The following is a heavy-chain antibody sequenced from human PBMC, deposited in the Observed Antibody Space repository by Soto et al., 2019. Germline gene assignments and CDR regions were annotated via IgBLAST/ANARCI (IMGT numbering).Heavy chain of an antibody. CDR3: ASLYGDYVPY. D-gene: IGHD4-17*01. V-gene: IGHV4-39*01. CDR1: GDSISSSSYY. J-gene: IGHJ4*02. CDR2: INYSGST. Sequence: QLQLQESGPGLVKPSETLSLTCSVSGDSISSSSYYWGWIRQPPGKGLEWIGTINYSGSTYYNPSFKSRVTISVDQSKHQFSLKVSSVTAADTAVYYCASLYGDYVPYWGQGILVSVSS.